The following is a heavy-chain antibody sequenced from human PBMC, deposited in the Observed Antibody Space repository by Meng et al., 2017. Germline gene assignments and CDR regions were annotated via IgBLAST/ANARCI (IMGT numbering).Heavy chain of an antibody. V-gene: IGHV3-21*01. CDR3: ARVRRNYDSSGYYSH. D-gene: IGHD3-22*01. CDR1: GFTFSSYS. J-gene: IGHJ4*02. Sequence: EVQLVESGGGLVKPGGSLRLSCAASGFTFSSYSMNWVRQAPGKGLEWVSSISSSSSYIYYADSVKGRFTTSRDNSKNTLYLQMNSLRAEDTAVYYCARVRRNYDSSGYYSHWGQGTLVTVSS. CDR2: ISSSSSYI.